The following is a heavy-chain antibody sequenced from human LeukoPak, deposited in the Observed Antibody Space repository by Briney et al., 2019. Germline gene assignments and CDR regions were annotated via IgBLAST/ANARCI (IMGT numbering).Heavy chain of an antibody. CDR3: ARVYGDYSTGNFDY. Sequence: PGGSLRLSCAASGFTFSSYSMNWVRQAPGKGLEWVSYISSSSTIYYADSVKGRFTISRDNAKNSLYLQMNSLRAGDTAVYYCARVYGDYSTGNFDYWGQGTLVTVSS. D-gene: IGHD4-17*01. J-gene: IGHJ4*02. CDR2: ISSSSTI. CDR1: GFTFSSYS. V-gene: IGHV3-48*01.